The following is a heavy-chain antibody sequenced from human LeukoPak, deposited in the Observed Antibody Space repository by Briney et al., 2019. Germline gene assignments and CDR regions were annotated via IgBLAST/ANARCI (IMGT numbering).Heavy chain of an antibody. V-gene: IGHV1-2*02. CDR2: INPNSGGT. Sequence: ASVKVSCKASGYTFTGYYMHWVRQAPGQGLEWMGWINPNSGGTNYAQKFQGRVTMTRDTSISTAYMELSRLRSDDTAVYYCARVAALVVPAAEPAEFDYWGQGTLVTVSS. D-gene: IGHD2-2*01. CDR3: ARVAALVVPAAEPAEFDY. CDR1: GYTFTGYY. J-gene: IGHJ4*02.